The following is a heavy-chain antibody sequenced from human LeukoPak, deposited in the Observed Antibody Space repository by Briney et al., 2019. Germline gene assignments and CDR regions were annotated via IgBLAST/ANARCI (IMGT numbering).Heavy chain of an antibody. Sequence: SETLSLTCTVSGGSMHTYYRSWIRQSPEKGLEWIGYIYNTGNTKYNPSLKSRVTISMDASKNQFSLQLSSVTAADSAVYYCARGAWGYDPWGQGTLVTVSA. J-gene: IGHJ5*02. CDR3: ARGAWGYDP. CDR2: IYNTGNT. V-gene: IGHV4-59*01. D-gene: IGHD1-26*01. CDR1: GGSMHTYY.